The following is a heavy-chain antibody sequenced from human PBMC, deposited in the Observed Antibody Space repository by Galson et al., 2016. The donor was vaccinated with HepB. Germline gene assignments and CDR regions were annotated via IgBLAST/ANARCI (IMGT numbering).Heavy chain of an antibody. J-gene: IGHJ6*04. CDR1: GITVSSYV. Sequence: SLRLSCAASGITVSSYVMSWVRQAPGKGLEWVSGITGSASNTYYADSVRGRFAISRDISENRLFLQMNSLRADDTAVYYCAKSWGDVWGKGTTVTVSS. CDR3: AKSWGDV. D-gene: IGHD3-16*01. CDR2: ITGSASNT. V-gene: IGHV3-23*01.